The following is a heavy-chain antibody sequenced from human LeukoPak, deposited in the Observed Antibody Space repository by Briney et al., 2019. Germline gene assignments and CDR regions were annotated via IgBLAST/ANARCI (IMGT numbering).Heavy chain of an antibody. CDR1: GGTFSSYA. J-gene: IGHJ3*02. D-gene: IGHD3-22*01. V-gene: IGHV1-69*04. Sequence: GASVKVSCKASGGTFSSYAISWLRQAPGQGLEWMGRIIPILGIANYAQKFQGRVTITADKSTSTAYMELSSLRSEDTAVYYCARTQPIYYDKSVGAFDIWGQGTMVTVSS. CDR3: ARTQPIYYDKSVGAFDI. CDR2: IIPILGIA.